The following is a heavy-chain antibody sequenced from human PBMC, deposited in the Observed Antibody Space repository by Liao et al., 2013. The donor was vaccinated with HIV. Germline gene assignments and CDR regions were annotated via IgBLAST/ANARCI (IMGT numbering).Heavy chain of an antibody. CDR1: GDSISSSSPY. CDR3: ARDCRDYYYYYMDV. CDR2: LYFSGST. J-gene: IGHJ6*03. Sequence: QVQLQESGPGLVKPSETLSLTCTVSGDSISSSSPYWGWIRQPPGKGLEWIGSLYFSGSTYYNPSLKSRVSISVDTSKNQFSLKLSSVTAADTAVYYCARDCRDYYYYYMDVWGKGTTVTVSS. V-gene: IGHV4-39*07.